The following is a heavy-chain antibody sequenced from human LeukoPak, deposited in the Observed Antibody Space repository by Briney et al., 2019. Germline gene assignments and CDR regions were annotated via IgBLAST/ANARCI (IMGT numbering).Heavy chain of an antibody. V-gene: IGHV1-18*01. J-gene: IGHJ4*02. CDR3: ARDDTGYSYGPVDY. Sequence: ASVKVSCKASGYTFTSYGISWVRQAPGQGLEWMGWISTYNGNTNYAQKFQGRVTMTTDTSTTTAYMELRSLRSDDTAVYYCARDDTGYSYGPVDYWGQGTLVTVSS. D-gene: IGHD5-18*01. CDR2: ISTYNGNT. CDR1: GYTFTSYG.